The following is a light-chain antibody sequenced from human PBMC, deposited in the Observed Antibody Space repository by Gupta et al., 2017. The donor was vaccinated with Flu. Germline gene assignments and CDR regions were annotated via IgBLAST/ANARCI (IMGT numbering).Light chain of an antibody. J-gene: IGKJ1*01. Sequence: IVLTQSPGTLSLSPGERVTLSCRASQSVQTGYLAWYQQRPGQAPRLLIRATSNRAAGIPDRFRGSGSGTDFTLTINRLEPGDFAVYFCHQYDTSPWTFGQGTTVEIK. V-gene: IGKV3-20*01. CDR2: ATS. CDR3: HQYDTSPWT. CDR1: QSVQTGY.